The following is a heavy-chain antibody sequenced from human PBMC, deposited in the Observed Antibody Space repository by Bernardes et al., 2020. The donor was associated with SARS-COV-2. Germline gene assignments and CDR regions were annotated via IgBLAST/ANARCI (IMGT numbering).Heavy chain of an antibody. CDR1: GYTFSSYY. J-gene: IGHJ4*02. V-gene: IGHV1-46*01. CDR3: ARDALWGSEDYFDY. CDR2: INPGGGQT. D-gene: IGHD7-27*01. Sequence: ASVKVSCMASGYTFSSYYIHWVRQAPGQGLEWMGIINPGGGQTNYAQKFQGRVTMTRDTSTSTVYMELSSLRSDDTAVYYCARDALWGSEDYFDYWGQGTLVTLSS.